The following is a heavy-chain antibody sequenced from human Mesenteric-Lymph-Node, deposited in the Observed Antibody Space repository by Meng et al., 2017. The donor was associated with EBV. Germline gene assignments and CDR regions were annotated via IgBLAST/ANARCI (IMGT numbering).Heavy chain of an antibody. D-gene: IGHD3-10*01. Sequence: QEQLVESGGGVVQPGRSMRLSCAASGFMFYTYAMHWVRQAPGKGLEWVALISYDGSDRQYVDSVKGRFSISRDNSKNTLYLEMNSLRTEDTAVYYCAKVRVRGVHYFDVWGQGTLVTVSS. CDR2: ISYDGSDR. CDR3: AKVRVRGVHYFDV. CDR1: GFMFYTYA. J-gene: IGHJ4*02. V-gene: IGHV3-30*18.